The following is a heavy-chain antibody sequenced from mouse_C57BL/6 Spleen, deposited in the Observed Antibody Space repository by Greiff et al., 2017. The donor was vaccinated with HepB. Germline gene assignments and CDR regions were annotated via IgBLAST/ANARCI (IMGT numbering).Heavy chain of an antibody. CDR3: ARWLLRPWYFDV. Sequence: VKLVESGAELVRPGASVTLSCKASGYTFTDYEMHWVKQTPVHGLEWIGAIDPETGGTAYNQKFKGKAILTADKSSSTAYMELRSLTSEDSAVYYCARWLLRPWYFDVWGTGTTVTVSS. CDR2: IDPETGGT. V-gene: IGHV1-15*01. CDR1: GYTFTDYE. D-gene: IGHD1-2*01. J-gene: IGHJ1*03.